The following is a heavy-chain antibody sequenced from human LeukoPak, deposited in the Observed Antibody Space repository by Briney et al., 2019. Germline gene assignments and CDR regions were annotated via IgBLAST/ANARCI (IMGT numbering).Heavy chain of an antibody. J-gene: IGHJ3*02. D-gene: IGHD4-17*01. V-gene: IGHV3-33*06. CDR2: IWYDGSNK. CDR3: AKDPSTVTTGGAFDI. Sequence: PGGSLRLFCAASGFTFSSYGMHWVRQAPGKGLEWVVVIWYDGSNKYYADSVKGRFTIPRDNSKNTLYLQMNSLRAEDTAVYYCAKDPSTVTTGGAFDIWGQGTMVTVSS. CDR1: GFTFSSYG.